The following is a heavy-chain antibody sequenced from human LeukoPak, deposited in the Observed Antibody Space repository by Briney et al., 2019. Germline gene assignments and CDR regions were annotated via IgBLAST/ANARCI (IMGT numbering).Heavy chain of an antibody. CDR2: INSDGSST. D-gene: IGHD5-24*01. Sequence: GVSLRLPCAASIFTLRSYWMHWVRQAPAKGLVWVSRINSDGSSTSYADSVKGRFTIYRDNAKNTLYLQMKRLRAEDTAIYYCARDGYNLDTFDIWGQGRMVTVSS. J-gene: IGHJ3*02. CDR1: IFTLRSYW. CDR3: ARDGYNLDTFDI. V-gene: IGHV3-74*01.